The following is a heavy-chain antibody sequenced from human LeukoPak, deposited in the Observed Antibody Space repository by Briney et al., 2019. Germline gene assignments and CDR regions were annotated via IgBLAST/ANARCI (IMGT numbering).Heavy chain of an antibody. CDR3: ASGHSGYDWMVNWFDP. V-gene: IGHV7-4-1*02. Sequence: GASVKVSCKASGYTFTSYAMNWVRQAPGQGLEWMGWINTNTGNPTYAQGFTGRFVFSLDTSVSTAYLQISSLKAEDTAVYYCASGHSGYDWMVNWFDPWGQGTLVTVSS. CDR2: INTNTGNP. D-gene: IGHD5-12*01. CDR1: GYTFTSYA. J-gene: IGHJ5*02.